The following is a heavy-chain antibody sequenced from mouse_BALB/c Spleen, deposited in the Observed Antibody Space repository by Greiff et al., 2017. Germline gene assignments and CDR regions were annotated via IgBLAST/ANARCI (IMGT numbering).Heavy chain of an antibody. CDR3: TRWEERLGKCCFDY. CDR2: IYPGNSDT. D-gene: IGHD4-1*01. Sequence: VQLQQSGTVLARPGASVKMSCKASGYTFTSYWMHWVKQRPGQGLEWIGAIYPGNSDTSYNQKFKGKAKLTAVTSTSTAYMELSSLTNEDSAVYYCTRWEERLGKCCFDYWGQGTTLTVSA. CDR1: GYTFTSYW. V-gene: IGHV1-5*01. J-gene: IGHJ2*01.